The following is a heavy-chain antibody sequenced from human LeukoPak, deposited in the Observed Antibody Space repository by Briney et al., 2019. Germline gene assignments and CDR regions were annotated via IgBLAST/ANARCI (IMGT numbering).Heavy chain of an antibody. Sequence: PSETLSLTSTVPGGSISSYYWSRIRQPPGKGLEWIGYIYHSGSTNYNPSLKSRVTISVDTSKNQFSLKLSSVTAADTAVYYCAKDDGSRSYSLYWGQGTLVTVSS. D-gene: IGHD1-26*01. J-gene: IGHJ4*02. CDR3: AKDDGSRSYSLY. CDR1: GGSISSYY. CDR2: IYHSGST. V-gene: IGHV4-59*01.